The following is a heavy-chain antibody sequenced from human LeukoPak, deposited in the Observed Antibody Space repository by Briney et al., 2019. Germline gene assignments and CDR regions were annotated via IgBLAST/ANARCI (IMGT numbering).Heavy chain of an antibody. J-gene: IGHJ4*02. V-gene: IGHV3-23*01. D-gene: IGHD6-19*01. CDR1: GFTFSSFA. CDR2: IGGGGGAT. Sequence: GGFLRLSCAASGFTFSSFAMTWVRQAPGKGLEWVSAIGGGGGATYYADSVKGRFAISRDNSKSTLYLQMNSLRAEDTAVYYCAQASTGWYRYYWGQGTLVTVSS. CDR3: AQASTGWYRYY.